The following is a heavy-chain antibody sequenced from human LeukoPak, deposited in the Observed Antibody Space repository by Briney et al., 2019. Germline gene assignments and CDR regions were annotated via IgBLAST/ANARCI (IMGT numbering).Heavy chain of an antibody. CDR1: GFTFSSYS. J-gene: IGHJ4*02. CDR3: ARVGYDSSGYYSGYFDY. D-gene: IGHD3-22*01. CDR2: ISSSSSYI. V-gene: IGHV3-21*01. Sequence: GGSLRLSCEASGFTFSSYSMNWVRQAPGKGLEWVSSISSSSSYIYYADSVKGRFTISRDNAKNSLYLQMNSLRAEDTAVYYCARVGYDSSGYYSGYFDYWGQGTLVTVSS.